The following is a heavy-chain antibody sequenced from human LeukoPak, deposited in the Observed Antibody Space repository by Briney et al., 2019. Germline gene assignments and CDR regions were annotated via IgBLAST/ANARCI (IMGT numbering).Heavy chain of an antibody. Sequence: SETLSLTCSVSGGSISSSNYYWGWIRQSPGKGLEWLGSIYYSGSTYYNPSLKSPLTISVDTSKNQFSLKLSSVTAADTAVYYCVRQKITTSDYWGQGNMVTVSS. J-gene: IGHJ4*02. V-gene: IGHV4-39*01. CDR2: IYYSGST. D-gene: IGHD4-11*01. CDR1: GGSISSSNYY. CDR3: VRQKITTSDY.